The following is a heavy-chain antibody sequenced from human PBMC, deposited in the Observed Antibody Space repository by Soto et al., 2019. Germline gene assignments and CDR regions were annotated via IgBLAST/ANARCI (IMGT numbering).Heavy chain of an antibody. CDR2: LSGYGDRT. V-gene: IGHV3-23*01. CDR1: GFTFNNYA. CDR3: AKGGGSWSYFDQ. J-gene: IGHJ4*02. D-gene: IGHD6-13*01. Sequence: EVQLLESGGGFVQPGGSLRLSCAASGFTFNNYAMNWVRQAPGKGLEWVSDLSGYGDRTYYADSVKGRFTISRDNSKNTLYLQMNSLRAGDTAVYYCAKGGGSWSYFDQWGQGTLVTVSS.